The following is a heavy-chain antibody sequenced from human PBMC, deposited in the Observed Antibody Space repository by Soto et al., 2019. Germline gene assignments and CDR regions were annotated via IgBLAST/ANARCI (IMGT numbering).Heavy chain of an antibody. Sequence: GGSLRLSCAASGFTFSSYGMHWVRQAPGKGLEWVAVISYDGSNKYYADSVKGRFTISRDNSKNTLYLQMNSLRAEDTAVYYCAKIRVIQRNLQTYYYYYGMDVWGQGTTVTVSS. CDR2: ISYDGSNK. V-gene: IGHV3-30*18. CDR1: GFTFSSYG. CDR3: AKIRVIQRNLQTYYYYYGMDV. D-gene: IGHD3-10*01. J-gene: IGHJ6*02.